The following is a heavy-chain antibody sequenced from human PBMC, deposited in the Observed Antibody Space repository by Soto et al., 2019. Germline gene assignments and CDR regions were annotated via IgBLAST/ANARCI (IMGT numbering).Heavy chain of an antibody. J-gene: IGHJ4*02. CDR2: ISSSSSYI. CDR1: GFTFSSYS. D-gene: IGHD3-22*01. CDR3: ARDIYDSSGYYNY. V-gene: IGHV3-21*01. Sequence: EVQLVESGGGLVKPGGSLRLSCAASGFTFSSYSMNWVRQSPGKGLEWVSSISSSSSYIYYADSVKGRCTISRDTAKNSLYLQMNSLRAEDTAVYYCARDIYDSSGYYNYWGQGTLVTVSS.